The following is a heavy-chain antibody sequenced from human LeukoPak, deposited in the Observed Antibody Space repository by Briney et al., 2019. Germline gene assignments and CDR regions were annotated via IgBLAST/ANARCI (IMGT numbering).Heavy chain of an antibody. J-gene: IGHJ4*02. D-gene: IGHD6-13*01. Sequence: ASVKVSCKASGYTFTAYYLHWVRQAPGQGLEWMGWISAYNGNTNYAQKLQGRVTMTTDTSTSTAYMELRSLRSDDTAVYYCARVDSSSWPTDYWGQGTLVTVSS. CDR3: ARVDSSSWPTDY. V-gene: IGHV1-18*04. CDR2: ISAYNGNT. CDR1: GYTFTAYY.